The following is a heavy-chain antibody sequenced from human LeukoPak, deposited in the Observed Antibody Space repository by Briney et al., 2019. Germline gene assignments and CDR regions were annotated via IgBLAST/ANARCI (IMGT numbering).Heavy chain of an antibody. CDR1: GYTFTSYG. V-gene: IGHV1-69*06. CDR2: IIPIFGTA. Sequence: SVRVSCKASGYTFTSYGISWVRQAPGQGLEWMGGIIPIFGTANYAQKFQGRVTITADKSTSTAYMELRSLRSDDTAVYYCARDLVRTPFDYWGQGTLVTVSS. CDR3: ARDLVRTPFDY. J-gene: IGHJ4*02. D-gene: IGHD6-6*01.